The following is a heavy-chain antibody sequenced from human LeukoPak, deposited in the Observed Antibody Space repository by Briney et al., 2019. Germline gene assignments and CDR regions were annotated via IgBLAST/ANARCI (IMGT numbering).Heavy chain of an antibody. V-gene: IGHV1-46*01. J-gene: IGHJ4*02. D-gene: IGHD1-26*01. CDR2: INPSGGST. CDR1: GYTFTSYY. Sequence: ASVNVSCKASGYTFTSYYMHWVRQAPGQGLEWMGIINPSGGSTSYAQKFQGRVTMTRDTSTSTVYMELSSLRSEDTAVYYCARDRGTVGATGTVFDYWGQGTLVTVSS. CDR3: ARDRGTVGATGTVFDY.